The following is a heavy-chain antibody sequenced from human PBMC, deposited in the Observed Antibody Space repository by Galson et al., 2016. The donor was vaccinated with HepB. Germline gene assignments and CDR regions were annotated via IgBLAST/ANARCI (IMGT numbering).Heavy chain of an antibody. Sequence: SLRLSCAASGFTFSGSAMHWVRQASGKGLEWVGRIRPENYATAYAASVKGRFIVSRDDSKSTAYLHMDSLKTEDTAVYYCAGGVRDYAPQYWGKGTLVTVSS. CDR1: GFTFSGSA. V-gene: IGHV3-73*01. D-gene: IGHD4-17*01. CDR3: AGGVRDYAPQY. CDR2: IRPENYAT. J-gene: IGHJ4*02.